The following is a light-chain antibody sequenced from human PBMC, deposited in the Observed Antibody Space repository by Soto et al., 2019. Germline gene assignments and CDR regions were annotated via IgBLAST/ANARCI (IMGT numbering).Light chain of an antibody. CDR1: SSNIGAGYD. Sequence: QSVLTQPPSVSGAPGQRVTISCTGSSSNIGAGYDVSWYQQLPGTAPKFLIYGNTDRPSGVPDRFSGSKSGTSASLAITGLQAEDEADYYCLLYYGAAVVFGGGTKLTVL. J-gene: IGLJ2*01. CDR2: GNT. CDR3: LLYYGAAVV. V-gene: IGLV1-40*01.